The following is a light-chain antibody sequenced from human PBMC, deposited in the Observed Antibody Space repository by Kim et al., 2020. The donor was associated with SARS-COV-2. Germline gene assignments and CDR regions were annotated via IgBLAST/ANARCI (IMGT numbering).Light chain of an antibody. CDR1: SSDVGGYNY. CDR2: DVS. J-gene: IGLJ2*01. Sequence: QSALTQPASVSGSPGQSITISCTGTSSDVGGYNYVSWYQQHPGEAPKLMIYDVSKRPSGVSIRFSGSKSGNTASLTISGLQAEDEADYYCSSYTSSTTVVFGGGTQLTVL. V-gene: IGLV2-14*01. CDR3: SSYTSSTTVV.